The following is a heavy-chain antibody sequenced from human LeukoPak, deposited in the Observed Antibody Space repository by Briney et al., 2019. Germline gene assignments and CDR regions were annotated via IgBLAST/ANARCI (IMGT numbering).Heavy chain of an antibody. J-gene: IGHJ5*02. CDR2: IYYTGST. CDR3: ARDSPDCGGTTCYKDWFDP. CDR1: GGSISSSSYY. D-gene: IGHD2-2*02. V-gene: IGHV4-39*07. Sequence: PSETLSLTCTVSGGSISSSSYYWGWIRQPPGKGLEWIGCIYYTGSTYYNPSLQSRVTISVDTSKNHFSLKLSSVTAADTAVYYCARDSPDCGGTTCYKDWFDPWGQGTLVTVSS.